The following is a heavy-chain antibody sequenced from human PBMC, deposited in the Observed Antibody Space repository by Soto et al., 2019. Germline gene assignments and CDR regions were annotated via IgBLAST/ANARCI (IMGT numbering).Heavy chain of an antibody. CDR1: GFIFSDYY. CDR3: ARGQIALDY. J-gene: IGHJ4*02. D-gene: IGHD2-21*01. Sequence: QVQVVESGGGLVKPGGSLRLSCVASGFIFSDYYMTWIRQAPGKGLEWVSYIGYTGSVVYFADSVKGRFTISRDNAKKSLYLQLNIMRAEDTAVYYCARGQIALDYWGQGALVTVSS. CDR2: IGYTGSVV. V-gene: IGHV3-11*01.